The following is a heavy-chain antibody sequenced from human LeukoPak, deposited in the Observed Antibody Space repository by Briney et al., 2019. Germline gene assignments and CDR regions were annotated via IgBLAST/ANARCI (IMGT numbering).Heavy chain of an antibody. D-gene: IGHD3-3*01. J-gene: IGHJ6*03. CDR3: ARDIGGRGYDFWSGYYYYYYMDV. Sequence: ASAKLSCKASGYTFTSNNINWVRQAPGQGLEWMGWMNPKSGNSDYAQKFQGRLTMTRDTSTTTAYMELSGLRSEDTAVYYCARDIGGRGYDFWSGYYYYYYMDVWGKGTTVTVSS. CDR1: GYTFTSNN. V-gene: IGHV1-8*02. CDR2: MNPKSGNS.